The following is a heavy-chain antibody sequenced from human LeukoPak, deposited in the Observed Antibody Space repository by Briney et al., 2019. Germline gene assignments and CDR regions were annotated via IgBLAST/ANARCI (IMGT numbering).Heavy chain of an antibody. CDR3: VSTYYFDSSGYYPFDY. J-gene: IGHJ4*02. CDR1: GFTFSYYD. V-gene: IGHV3-30*14. D-gene: IGHD3-22*01. Sequence: GSLRLSCAASGFTFSYYDMHWVRQAPGKGLEGVALISYDGSNKYYADSVKGRFTISRDNSKNTLYLQMSSLRVEDTAVYSCVSTYYFDSSGYYPFDYWGQGTLVTVSS. CDR2: ISYDGSNK.